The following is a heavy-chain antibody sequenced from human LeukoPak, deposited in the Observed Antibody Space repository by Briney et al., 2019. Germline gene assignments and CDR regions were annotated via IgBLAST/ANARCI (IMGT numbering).Heavy chain of an antibody. CDR3: ARTVYSSSWYYYYYYMDV. CDR2: INWNGGST. V-gene: IGHV3-20*04. Sequence: GALRLSCAASGFTFDDYGMSWVRQAPGKGLEWVSGINWNGGSTGYADSVKGRFTISRDNAKNSLYLQMNSLRAEDTALYYCARTVYSSSWYYYYYYMDVWGKGTTVTVSS. CDR1: GFTFDDYG. J-gene: IGHJ6*03. D-gene: IGHD6-13*01.